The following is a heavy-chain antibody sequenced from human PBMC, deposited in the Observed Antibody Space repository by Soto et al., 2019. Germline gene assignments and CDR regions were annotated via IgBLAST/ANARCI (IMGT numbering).Heavy chain of an antibody. V-gene: IGHV4-38-2*01. Sequence: SETLSLTCAVSGYVITNGYHWCLIRQPPGKELEWIGTISHSGDTYYNPSLKSRATISIDTAKNHLSLILSSVTAADTATYYCTRIYCTTTSCFINGMDVCGQGTTVTVSS. J-gene: IGHJ6*02. CDR2: ISHSGDT. CDR3: TRIYCTTTSCFINGMDV. D-gene: IGHD2-2*01. CDR1: GYVITNGYH.